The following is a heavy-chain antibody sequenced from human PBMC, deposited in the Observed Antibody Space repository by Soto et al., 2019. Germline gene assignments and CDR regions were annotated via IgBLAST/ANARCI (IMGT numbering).Heavy chain of an antibody. CDR2: MNPNSGNT. CDR1: GYTFTSYD. V-gene: IGHV1-8*01. Sequence: GASVKVSCKASGYTFTSYDINWVRQATGQGLEWMGWMNPNSGNTGYAQKFQGRVTMTRNTSISTAYMELSSLRSEDTAVYYCARGSPFHYYYYMDVWGKGTTVTVSS. CDR3: ARGSPFHYYYYMDV. J-gene: IGHJ6*03.